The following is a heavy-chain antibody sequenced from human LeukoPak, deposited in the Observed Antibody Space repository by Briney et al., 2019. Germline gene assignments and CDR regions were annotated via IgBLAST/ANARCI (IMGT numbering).Heavy chain of an antibody. Sequence: SETLSLTCTVSGGSISSYYWSWIRQPPGKGLEWIGYIYYSGSTNYNPSFKSRVTISVDTSKNQFSLKLSSVTAADTAVYYCATQTFYDSSGYYYFGFDYWGQGTLVTVSS. D-gene: IGHD3-22*01. CDR3: ATQTFYDSSGYYYFGFDY. CDR2: IYYSGST. J-gene: IGHJ4*02. CDR1: GGSISSYY. V-gene: IGHV4-59*01.